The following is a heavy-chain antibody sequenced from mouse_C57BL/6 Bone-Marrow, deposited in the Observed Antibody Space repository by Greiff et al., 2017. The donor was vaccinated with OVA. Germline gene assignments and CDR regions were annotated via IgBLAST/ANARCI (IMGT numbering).Heavy chain of an antibody. D-gene: IGHD1-1*01. CDR2: IRLKSDNYAT. CDR3: TVYYYGSSGAY. CDR1: GFTFSNYW. V-gene: IGHV6-3*01. J-gene: IGHJ3*01. Sequence: DVQLQESGGGLVQPGGSMKLSCVASGFTFSNYWMNWVRQSPEKGLEWVAQIRLKSDNYATHYAESVKGRFTISRDDSKSSVYLQMNNLRAEDTGIYYCTVYYYGSSGAYWGQGTLVTVSA.